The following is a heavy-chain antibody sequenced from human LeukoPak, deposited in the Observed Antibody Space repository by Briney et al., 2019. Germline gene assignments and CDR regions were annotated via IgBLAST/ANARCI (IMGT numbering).Heavy chain of an antibody. CDR2: ISDSGSTI. CDR3: AGGPQYGGSFAY. Sequence: PGGSLRLSCAASGFAFSSFEMAWARQAPGKGLEWISYISDSGSTIRDADSVKGRFTISRDNAKDSLYLQMNNLRAEDTAVYYCAGGPQYGGSFAYWGQGTLVTVSS. J-gene: IGHJ4*02. CDR1: GFAFSSFE. V-gene: IGHV3-48*03. D-gene: IGHD1-26*01.